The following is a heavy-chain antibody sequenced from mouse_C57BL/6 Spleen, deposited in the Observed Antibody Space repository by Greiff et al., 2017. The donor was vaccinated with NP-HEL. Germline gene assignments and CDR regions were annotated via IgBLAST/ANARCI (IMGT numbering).Heavy chain of an antibody. CDR3: ARNWDGYYFDY. D-gene: IGHD4-1*01. CDR2: ISDGGSYT. Sequence: EVKLMESGGGLVKPGGSLKLSCAASGFTFSSYAMSWVRQTPEKRLEWVATISDGGSYTYYPDNVKGRFTISRDNAKNNLYLQMSHLKSEDTAMYYCARNWDGYYFDYWGQGTTLTVSS. V-gene: IGHV5-4*03. J-gene: IGHJ2*01. CDR1: GFTFSSYA.